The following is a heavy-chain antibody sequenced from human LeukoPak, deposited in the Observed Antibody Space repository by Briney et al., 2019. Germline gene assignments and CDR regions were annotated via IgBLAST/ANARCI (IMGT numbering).Heavy chain of an antibody. CDR3: ARQLTIDYYDSSGYSAPDAFDI. D-gene: IGHD3-22*01. J-gene: IGHJ3*02. CDR2: IYYSGST. Sequence: SETLSLTCTVSGASISSDTYFWSWIRQPAGKGLEWIGSIYYSGSTYYNPSLKSRVTISVDTSKNQFSLKLSSVTAADTAVYYCARQLTIDYYDSSGYSAPDAFDIWGQGTMVTVSS. CDR1: GASISSDTYF. V-gene: IGHV4-39*01.